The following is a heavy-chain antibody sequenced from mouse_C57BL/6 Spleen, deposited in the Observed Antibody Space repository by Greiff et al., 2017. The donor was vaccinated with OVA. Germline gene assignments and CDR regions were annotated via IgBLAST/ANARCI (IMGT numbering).Heavy chain of an antibody. CDR3: ARVSTGAFDY. D-gene: IGHD4-1*02. J-gene: IGHJ2*01. V-gene: IGHV5-16*01. Sequence: EVKLMESEGGLVQPGSSMKLSCTASGFTFSDYYMAWVRQVPEKGLEWVANINYDGSSTYYLDSLKSRFIISRDNAKNILYLQMSSLKSEDTATYYCARVSTGAFDYWGQGTTLTVSS. CDR1: GFTFSDYY. CDR2: INYDGSST.